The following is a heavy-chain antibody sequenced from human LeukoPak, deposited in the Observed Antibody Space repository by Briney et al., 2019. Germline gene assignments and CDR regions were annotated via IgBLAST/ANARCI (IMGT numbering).Heavy chain of an antibody. CDR1: GGSTFRRYD. J-gene: IGHJ3*02. D-gene: IGHD1-26*01. CDR2: ISSGGTT. CDR3: ARTLARASSSGSYYGAFDI. V-gene: IGHV3-53*01. Sequence: PGGSLRLSCAASGGSTFRRYDLTWVRQAPGKGLEWVSLISSGGTTYYADSVKGRFTISRDNSKNTLYLQMNSLRAEDTAVYYCARTLARASSSGSYYGAFDIWGQGTMVTVSS.